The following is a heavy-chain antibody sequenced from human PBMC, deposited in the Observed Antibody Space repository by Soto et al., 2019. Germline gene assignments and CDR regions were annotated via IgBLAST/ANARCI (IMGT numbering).Heavy chain of an antibody. Sequence: GSLRLSCAPSGFSVSSNCMGWVRQTPGKGPEWVSLIYSGDVTHYADSVRGRFTISRDSSKNTLYLQMNSLRAEDTAVYYCARGQVADHAYFDYWGQGTLVTVSS. D-gene: IGHD2-15*01. CDR2: IYSGDVT. V-gene: IGHV3-53*01. CDR1: GFSVSSNC. J-gene: IGHJ4*02. CDR3: ARGQVADHAYFDY.